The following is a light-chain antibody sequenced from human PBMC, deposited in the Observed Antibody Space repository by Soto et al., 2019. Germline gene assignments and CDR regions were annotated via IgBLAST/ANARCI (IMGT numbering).Light chain of an antibody. Sequence: QSALTQPASVSGSPGQSITISCTGTSSDVGGYEYVSWYQHHPGKAPKLMISEVSNRPSGVSNRFSGSKSGNTASLTISGLQAEDEADYFCSSYSTNSTLIFGGGTKVTVL. J-gene: IGLJ2*01. CDR3: SSYSTNSTLI. CDR1: SSDVGGYEY. V-gene: IGLV2-14*01. CDR2: EVS.